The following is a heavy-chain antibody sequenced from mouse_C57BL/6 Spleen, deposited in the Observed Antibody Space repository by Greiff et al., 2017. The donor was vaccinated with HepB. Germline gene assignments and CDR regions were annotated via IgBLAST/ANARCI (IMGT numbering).Heavy chain of an antibody. Sequence: VQLQQSGAELVRPGASVKLSCTASGFNIKDDYMHWVKQRPEQGLEWIGWIDPENGDTEYASKFQGKATITADTSSNTAYLQHSSLTSEDTAVYYCTLRPVDYGGQGTSVTVTS. V-gene: IGHV14-4*01. CDR2: IDPENGDT. CDR1: GFNIKDDY. J-gene: IGHJ4*01. CDR3: TLRPVDY.